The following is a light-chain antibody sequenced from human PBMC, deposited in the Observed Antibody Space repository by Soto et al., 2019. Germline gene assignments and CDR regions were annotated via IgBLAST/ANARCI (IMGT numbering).Light chain of an antibody. CDR1: SNDVGSFNL. V-gene: IGLV2-23*01. CDR3: CSYARSSTVV. CDR2: EAT. Sequence: QSALTQPASVSGSPGQSITISCSGTSNDVGSFNLVSWYQQHPGKAPKLMIYEATKRPSGVSNRFSGSKSGNTASMTISGLQAEDEADYYCCSYARSSTVVFGGGTKLTVL. J-gene: IGLJ2*01.